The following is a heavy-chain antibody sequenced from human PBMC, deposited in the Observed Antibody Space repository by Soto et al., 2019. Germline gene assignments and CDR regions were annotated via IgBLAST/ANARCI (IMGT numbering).Heavy chain of an antibody. J-gene: IGHJ3*02. CDR3: AKDEVPVVVPAAIPNDAFDI. D-gene: IGHD2-2*01. V-gene: IGHV3-23*01. CDR2: ISGSGGST. CDR1: GFTFSSYA. Sequence: GGSLRLSCAASGFTFSSYAMSWVRQAPGKGLEWVSAISGSGGSTYYADSVKGRFTISRDNSKNTLYLQMNSLRAEDTAVYYCAKDEVPVVVPAAIPNDAFDIWGQGTMVTVSS.